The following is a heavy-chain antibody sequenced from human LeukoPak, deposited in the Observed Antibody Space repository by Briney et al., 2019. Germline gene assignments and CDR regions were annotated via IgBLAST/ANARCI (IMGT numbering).Heavy chain of an antibody. V-gene: IGHV4-39*07. Sequence: SETLSLTCTVSGGSISSSSYYWGWIRQPPGKGLEWIGSIYYSGSTYYNPSLKSRVTISVDTSKNQFSLILNSVTDADTARYYCARESKGSSYFYYYMDVWGKGTTVTVSS. CDR3: ARESKGSSYFYYYMDV. D-gene: IGHD3-3*01. CDR2: IYYSGST. J-gene: IGHJ6*03. CDR1: GGSISSSSYY.